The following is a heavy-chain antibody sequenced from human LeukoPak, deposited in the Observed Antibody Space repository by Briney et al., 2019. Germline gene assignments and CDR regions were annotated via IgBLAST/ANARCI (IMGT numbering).Heavy chain of an antibody. CDR2: IYHSGST. J-gene: IGHJ4*02. CDR3: ARAIDGLRRYFDY. Sequence: PSETLSLTCAVSGGSISSSNWWSWVRQPPGKGLEWIGEIYHSGSTNYNPSLKSRVTISVDKSKNQFSLKLSSVTAADTAVYYCARAIDGLRRYFDYWGQGTLVTVPP. D-gene: IGHD5-12*01. V-gene: IGHV4-4*02. CDR1: GGSISSSNW.